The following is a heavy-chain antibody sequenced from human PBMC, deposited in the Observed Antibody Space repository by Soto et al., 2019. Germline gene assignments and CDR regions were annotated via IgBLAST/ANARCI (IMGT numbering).Heavy chain of an antibody. CDR2: ISAYNGNT. D-gene: IGHD2-15*01. CDR1: GYTFTSYG. Sequence: ASVKVSCKASGYTFTSYGISWVRQAPGQGLEWMGWISAYNGNTNYAQKLQGRVTMTTDTSTSTAYMELRSLRSDDTAVYYCARPLNSVVVVAATFGWFDPWGQGTLVTVS. V-gene: IGHV1-18*01. J-gene: IGHJ5*02. CDR3: ARPLNSVVVVAATFGWFDP.